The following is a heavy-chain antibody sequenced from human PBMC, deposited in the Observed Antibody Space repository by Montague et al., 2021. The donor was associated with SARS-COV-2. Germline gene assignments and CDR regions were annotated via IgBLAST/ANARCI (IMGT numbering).Heavy chain of an antibody. J-gene: IGHJ6*02. V-gene: IGHV3-53*04. CDR2: IYRGGDT. CDR3: TKSVAAAGTFYYYYGMDV. CDR1: GFTVSGSY. D-gene: IGHD6-13*01. Sequence: SLRLSCAASGFTVSGSYMSWVRQAPGKGLEWVSVIYRGGDTYYADSVKGRFTISRHNSKNTLYLEMNSLRGEDTAVYYCTKSVAAAGTFYYYYGMDVWGQGTTVTVSS.